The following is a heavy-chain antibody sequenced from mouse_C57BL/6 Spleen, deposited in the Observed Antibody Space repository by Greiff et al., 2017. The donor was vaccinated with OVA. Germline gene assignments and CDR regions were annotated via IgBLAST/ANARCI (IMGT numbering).Heavy chain of an antibody. D-gene: IGHD3-3*01. CDR3: AKLDQVGGYCDV. V-gene: IGHV1-26*01. J-gene: IGHJ1*03. CDR2: LNPKNGGT. CDR1: GYAFSSSW. Sequence: EVKLMESGPELVKPGASVKISCKASGYAFSSSWMNWVKQSHGKSLEWIGDLNPKNGGTSYNQKFKGKATLTVDKYASTAYMELRSLTSEDSAVYYCAKLDQVGGYCDVWGTGTTVTVSA.